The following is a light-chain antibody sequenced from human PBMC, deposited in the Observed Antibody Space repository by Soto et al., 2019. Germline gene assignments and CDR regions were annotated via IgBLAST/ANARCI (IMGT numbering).Light chain of an antibody. Sequence: EIVLTQSPGTLSLSPGARATLSGRASQSVGSRDLAWYQQKPGQAPRLLTYDASSRATGIPDRFSGSGSGTDFTLTISRLEPEDFAVYYCQLCGSSPPFTFGPGTKVDIK. V-gene: IGKV3-20*01. CDR3: QLCGSSPPFT. CDR1: QSVGSRD. CDR2: DAS. J-gene: IGKJ3*01.